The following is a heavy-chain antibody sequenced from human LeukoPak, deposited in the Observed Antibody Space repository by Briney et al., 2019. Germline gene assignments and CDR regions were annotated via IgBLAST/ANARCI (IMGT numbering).Heavy chain of an antibody. V-gene: IGHV4-34*01. J-gene: IGHJ3*01. CDR3: ARGRSPFT. CDR1: GGSFSGYY. Sequence: SETLSLICAVYGGSFSGYYWSWIREPPGKRLEWNGEINHRGSTNYNPSLKSRVTISVDTSKNQFSLKLSSVTAADTAVYYCARGRSPFTWGQGTMVTVSS. D-gene: IGHD2-15*01. CDR2: INHRGST.